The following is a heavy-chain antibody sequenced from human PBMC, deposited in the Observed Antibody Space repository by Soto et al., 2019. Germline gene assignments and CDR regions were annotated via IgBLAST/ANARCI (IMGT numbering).Heavy chain of an antibody. D-gene: IGHD3-3*01. Sequence: QVQLVQSGAEVKKTGASVKLSCQASGFAFSTYYFHWVRQAPGQGLEWMGWISGDNGNTKYAELFQDSLTITSDAAASTVYMELYGLRSEDTAVYFCARDPFLQFSSIDFWGQGTLVTVSA. J-gene: IGHJ4*02. CDR1: GFAFSTYY. CDR2: ISGDNGNT. V-gene: IGHV1-3*01. CDR3: ARDPFLQFSSIDF.